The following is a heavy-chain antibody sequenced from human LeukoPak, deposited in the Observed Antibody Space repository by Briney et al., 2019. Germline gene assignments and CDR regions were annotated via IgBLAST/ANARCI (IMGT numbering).Heavy chain of an antibody. CDR1: GLSFSDHY. CDR2: ISDGGETV. Sequence: GGSQTLSCAPSGLSFSDHYMKWIRQAPGKWLEWVSYISDGGETVYYADSVKGRFTISRDNAKRSVYLQMDSLRAEDTAVYYCARGYNVKAAFDYWGQGTLVTVSS. J-gene: IGHJ4*02. V-gene: IGHV3-11*01. CDR3: ARGYNVKAAFDY. D-gene: IGHD5-24*01.